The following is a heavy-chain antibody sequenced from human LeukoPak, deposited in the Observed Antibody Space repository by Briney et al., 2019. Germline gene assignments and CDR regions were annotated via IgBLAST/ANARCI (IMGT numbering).Heavy chain of an antibody. CDR3: ARDPEMIVGFGWFDP. D-gene: IGHD3-22*01. V-gene: IGHV3-7*01. CDR1: GFIFTDYW. J-gene: IGHJ5*02. Sequence: PGGSLRLSCAASGFIFTDYWMNWVRQAPGRGLEWLASVKGDGSATSYVDSVKGRFTISRDNAKNSLYLQMNSLRADDTALYYCARDPEMIVGFGWFDPWGQGTLVTVSS. CDR2: VKGDGSAT.